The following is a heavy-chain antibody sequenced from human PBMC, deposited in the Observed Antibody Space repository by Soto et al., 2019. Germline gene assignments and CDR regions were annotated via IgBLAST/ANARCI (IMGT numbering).Heavy chain of an antibody. Sequence: HPGGSLRLSCAASGFTFSSYAMSWVRQAPGKGLEWVSAISGSGGSTYYADSVKGRFTISRDNSKNTLYLQMNSLRAEDTAVYYCANPDLPRIAVAGHFDYWGQGTLVTVSS. D-gene: IGHD6-19*01. CDR2: ISGSGGST. J-gene: IGHJ4*02. CDR1: GFTFSSYA. V-gene: IGHV3-23*01. CDR3: ANPDLPRIAVAGHFDY.